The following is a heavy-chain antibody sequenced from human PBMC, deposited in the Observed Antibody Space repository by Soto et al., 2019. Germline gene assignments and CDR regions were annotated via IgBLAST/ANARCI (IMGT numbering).Heavy chain of an antibody. CDR1: GLTFSSYA. CDR3: AKDKRCSGTSCYEVYYYMDV. Sequence: GGSLRLSCAASGLTFSSYAMGWFRQAPGKGPKWVSSLSGSGRRTYYADNVKGRFTISRDNSNNTVFLQMNNLRAEDTAVYYCAKDKRCSGTSCYEVYYYMDVGGKGTTVTVSS. V-gene: IGHV3-23*01. CDR2: LSGSGRRT. D-gene: IGHD2-2*01. J-gene: IGHJ6*03.